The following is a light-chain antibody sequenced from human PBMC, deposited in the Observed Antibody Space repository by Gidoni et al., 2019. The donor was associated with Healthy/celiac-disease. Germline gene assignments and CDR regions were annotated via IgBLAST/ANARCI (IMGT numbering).Light chain of an antibody. Sequence: DIQMTQSPSSLSASVGDRDTITCRASQSISSYLNWYQQKPRKAPKLLIYAASSLQSGVPSRFSGSGSGTDFTLTISSLQPEDFATYYCQQSYSTPRTFGQGTKLEIK. V-gene: IGKV1-39*01. CDR2: AAS. CDR3: QQSYSTPRT. J-gene: IGKJ2*01. CDR1: QSISSY.